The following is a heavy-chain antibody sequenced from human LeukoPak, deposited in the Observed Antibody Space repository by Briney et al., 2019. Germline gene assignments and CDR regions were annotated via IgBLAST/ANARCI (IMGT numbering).Heavy chain of an antibody. V-gene: IGHV1-3*01. Sequence: ASVKVSCKASGYTFTSYAMHWVRQAPGQRLEWMGWINAGNGNTKYSQKFQGRVTITRDTSACTAYMELSSLRSEDTAVYYCARGPLYGGYVGPIDYWGQGTLVTVSS. J-gene: IGHJ4*02. CDR1: GYTFTSYA. CDR2: INAGNGNT. D-gene: IGHD5-12*01. CDR3: ARGPLYGGYVGPIDY.